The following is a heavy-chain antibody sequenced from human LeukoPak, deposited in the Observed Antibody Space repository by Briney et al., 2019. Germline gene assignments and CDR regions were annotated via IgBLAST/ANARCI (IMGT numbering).Heavy chain of an antibody. J-gene: IGHJ4*02. CDR1: GYTFPSYG. CDR3: SRARYSYGATEYYFDY. D-gene: IGHD5-18*01. V-gene: IGHV1-18*01. CDR2: ISAYNGNT. Sequence: ASVKVACKASGYTFPSYGISWVRQPPGQGLESMGWISAYNGNTNYAQKLQGRVTMTTDTSHSTAYIEPRNLRPDGTAVYCCSRARYSYGATEYYFDYWGQGTLVTVSS.